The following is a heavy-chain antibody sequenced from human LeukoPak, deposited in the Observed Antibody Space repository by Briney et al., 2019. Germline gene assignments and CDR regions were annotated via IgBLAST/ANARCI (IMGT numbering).Heavy chain of an antibody. CDR2: IYYSGST. V-gene: IGHV4-30-4*02. D-gene: IGHD3-16*01. Sequence: SETLSLTCTVSGGSISSGDYYWSWIRQPPGKGLEWIGYIYYSGSTYYNPSLKSRVTISVDTSKNQFSLKLSSVTAADTAVYYCARGPGGYYYYYYMDVWGKGTTVTVSS. CDR1: GGSISSGDYY. CDR3: ARGPGGYYYYYYMDV. J-gene: IGHJ6*03.